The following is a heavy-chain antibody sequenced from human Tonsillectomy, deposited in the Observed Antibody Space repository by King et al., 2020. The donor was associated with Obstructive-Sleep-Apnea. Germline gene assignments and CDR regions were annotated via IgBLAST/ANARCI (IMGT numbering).Heavy chain of an antibody. Sequence: VQLVESGAEVKKPGESLKISCKGSGYSFTSYWIGWVRQMPGKGLEWMGIIDPGDSDTRYSPSFQGQVTISADKSISTAYLQWSSLKASDTAMYYCARQGEVDTAMVSPIDYWGQGTLVTVSS. V-gene: IGHV5-51*01. J-gene: IGHJ4*02. CDR1: GYSFTSYW. D-gene: IGHD5-18*01. CDR2: IDPGDSDT. CDR3: ARQGEVDTAMVSPIDY.